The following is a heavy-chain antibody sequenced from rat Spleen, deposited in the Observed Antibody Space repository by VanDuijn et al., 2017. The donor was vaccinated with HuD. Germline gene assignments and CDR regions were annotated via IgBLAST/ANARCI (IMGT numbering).Heavy chain of an antibody. CDR1: GFSLTSYN. Sequence: QVQLKESGPGLVQPSQTLSLTCTVSGFSLTSYNVHWVRQPPGKGLEWMGRMKYNGDTSYNSGLKSRLSISRDTSNNQVFLTMNSLQTDDTGTYYCTRDRYYFDYWGQGVMVTVSS. J-gene: IGHJ2*01. CDR2: MKYNGDT. CDR3: TRDRYYFDY. V-gene: IGHV2-63*01.